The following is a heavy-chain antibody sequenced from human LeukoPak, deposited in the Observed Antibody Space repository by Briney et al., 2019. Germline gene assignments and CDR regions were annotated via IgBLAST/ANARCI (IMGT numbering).Heavy chain of an antibody. Sequence: PSETLSLTCAVSGYSISSGYYWGWIRQPPGKGLEWIGSIYHSGSTYYNPSLKSRVTISVDTSKNQFSLKLSSVTAADTAVHYCARQVDYFDYWGQGTLVTVSS. CDR1: GYSISSGYY. CDR2: IYHSGST. CDR3: ARQVDYFDY. V-gene: IGHV4-38-2*01. J-gene: IGHJ4*02.